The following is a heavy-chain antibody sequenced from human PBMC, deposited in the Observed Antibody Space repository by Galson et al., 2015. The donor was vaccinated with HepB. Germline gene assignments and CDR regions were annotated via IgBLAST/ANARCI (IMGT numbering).Heavy chain of an antibody. D-gene: IGHD3-9*01. V-gene: IGHV3-48*01. J-gene: IGHJ6*03. CDR1: GFTFSRYS. CDR3: ARRYYDILTGYYPGGYMDV. CDR2: ISSSSSTI. Sequence: SLRLSFAASGFTFSRYSMNWVRQAPGKGLEWVSYISSSSSTIYYADSVKGRFTISRDDAKNSLYLQMNSLRAEDTAVYYCARRYYDILTGYYPGGYMDVCGKGTTVTVSS.